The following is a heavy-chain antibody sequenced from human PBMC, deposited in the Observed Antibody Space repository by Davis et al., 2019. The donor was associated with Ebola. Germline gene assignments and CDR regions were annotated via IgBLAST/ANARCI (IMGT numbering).Heavy chain of an antibody. D-gene: IGHD1-7*01. J-gene: IGHJ4*02. CDR2: IYSGGST. CDR1: GFTVSSNY. CDR3: VRGPGTTTLDY. Sequence: GGSLRLSCAASGFTVSSNYMSWVRQAPGKGLEWVSVIYSGGSTYYADSVKGRFAISRDNSKNTLYLQMNSLRAEDTAVYYCVRGPGTTTLDYWGQGTLVTVSS. V-gene: IGHV3-53*01.